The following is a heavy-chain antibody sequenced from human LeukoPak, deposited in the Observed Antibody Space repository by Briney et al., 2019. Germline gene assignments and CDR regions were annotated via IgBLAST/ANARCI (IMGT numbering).Heavy chain of an antibody. CDR2: IYSGGST. D-gene: IGHD6-13*01. Sequence: GGSLRLSCAASGFTVSSNYMSWVRQAPGKGLEWVSVIYSGGSTYYADSVKGRFTISRDNSKNTLYLQMNSLRAEDTAVYYCARGIAAAVFDYWGQGTLVTVSS. J-gene: IGHJ4*02. CDR1: GFTVSSNY. CDR3: ARGIAAAVFDY. V-gene: IGHV3-53*01.